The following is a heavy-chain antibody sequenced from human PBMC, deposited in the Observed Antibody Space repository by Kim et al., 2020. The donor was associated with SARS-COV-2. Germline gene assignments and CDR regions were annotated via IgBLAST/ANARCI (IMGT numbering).Heavy chain of an antibody. D-gene: IGHD2-15*01. Sequence: VKGRFTISRDNAKNSLYLQMNSLRAEDTAVYYCASLDVVVVAAPHDAFDIWGQGTMVTVSS. J-gene: IGHJ3*02. CDR3: ASLDVVVVAAPHDAFDI. V-gene: IGHV3-21*01.